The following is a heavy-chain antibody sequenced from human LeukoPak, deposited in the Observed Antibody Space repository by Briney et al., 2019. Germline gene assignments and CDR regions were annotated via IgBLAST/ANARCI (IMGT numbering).Heavy chain of an antibody. D-gene: IGHD3-22*01. Sequence: SSETLSLTCAVYGGSFSGYYWSWIRQPPGKGLEWIGEINHSGSTNYNPSLKSRVTISVDTSKNQFSLKLSSVTAADTAVYYCARVRGYYYDSSGYYPDYWGQGTLVTVSS. CDR3: ARVRGYYYDSSGYYPDY. J-gene: IGHJ4*02. CDR2: INHSGST. V-gene: IGHV4-34*01. CDR1: GGSFSGYY.